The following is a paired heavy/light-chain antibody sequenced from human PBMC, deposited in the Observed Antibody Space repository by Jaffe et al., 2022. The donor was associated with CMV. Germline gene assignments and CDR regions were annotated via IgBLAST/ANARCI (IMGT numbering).Heavy chain of an antibody. CDR3: VSRVGNIGWTFDT. CDR1: GLTVSSNY. V-gene: IGHV3-53*01. Sequence: EVQLVESGGGLIQPGGSLRLSCAASGLTVSSNYMSWVRQAPGRGLDWLSAIYSGAGSVFYRDSVRGRFTISIDDSRNTLYLQMNSLRAEDTAVYYCVSRVGNIGWTFDTWGHGTMVTVSS. CDR2: IYSGAGSV. D-gene: IGHD2-15*01. J-gene: IGHJ3*02.
Light chain of an antibody. CDR3: MQGVQLPPT. CDR1: QSLLHSDGKNY. J-gene: IGKJ3*01. Sequence: DIVMTQTPLSLSVTPGQPASIFCKSSQSLLHSDGKNYVYWYLQKPSQSPQLLIYEVSSRFSGVPDRFSGSGSGTDFTLKISRVEAEDVGVYYCMQGVQLPPTFGPGTKVDIK. V-gene: IGKV2-29*02. CDR2: EVS.